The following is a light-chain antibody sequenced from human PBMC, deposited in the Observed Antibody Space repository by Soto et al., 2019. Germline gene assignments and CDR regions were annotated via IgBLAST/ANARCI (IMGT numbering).Light chain of an antibody. CDR2: DVI. Sequence: QSVLTQPRSVSGSPGQSVTISCTGTSSDVGGYNYVSWYQQHPGKAPKLMIYDVIKRPSGVPDRFSGSESGNSASLTISGLQAEDEADYFCCSYAGSYTYVFGTGTKVTVL. J-gene: IGLJ1*01. CDR3: CSYAGSYTYV. CDR1: SSDVGGYNY. V-gene: IGLV2-11*01.